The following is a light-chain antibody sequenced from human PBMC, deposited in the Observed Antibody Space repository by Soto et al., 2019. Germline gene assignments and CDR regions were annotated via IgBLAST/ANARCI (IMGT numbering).Light chain of an antibody. CDR1: SSDIGRYNF. Sequence: QAVLTQPASVSGSPGQSITISCTGTSSDIGRYNFVSWYQQHPGKAPKLVIYEVTNRPSGVSNRFSGSKSGNTASLTISGLQAGDEADYFCSSYISNNTPYVFGTGTKVTVL. J-gene: IGLJ1*01. CDR3: SSYISNNTPYV. CDR2: EVT. V-gene: IGLV2-14*01.